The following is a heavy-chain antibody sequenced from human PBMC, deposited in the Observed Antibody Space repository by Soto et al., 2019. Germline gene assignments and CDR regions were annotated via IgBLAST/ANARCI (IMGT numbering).Heavy chain of an antibody. CDR2: IIPIFGNT. CDR1: GGTFSSYA. CDR3: ARRKERSGPHYFDY. J-gene: IGHJ4*02. Sequence: ASVKVSCKASGGTFSSYAISWVRQAPGQGLEWMGGIIPIFGNTGYAQKFQGRVTVTRNTSISTVYMELSGLRPDDTAVYYCARRKERSGPHYFDYWGQGSQVTVSS. D-gene: IGHD6-25*01. V-gene: IGHV1-8*02.